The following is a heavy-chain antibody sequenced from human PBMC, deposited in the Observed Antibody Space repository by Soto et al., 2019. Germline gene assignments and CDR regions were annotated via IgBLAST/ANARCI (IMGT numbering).Heavy chain of an antibody. V-gene: IGHV3-7*03. D-gene: IGHD3-10*01. CDR2: VNPDGSET. CDR3: ARDRERITMVSGIALGAMDV. CDR1: GFTFSYYW. Sequence: GGSLRLSCAASGFTFSYYWMTWVRQAPGKGLEWVANVNPDGSETFYADSLKGRLTISRDNSKNSLSLHMDSLRVEDTAVYYCARDRERITMVSGIALGAMDVWGQGATVTVSS. J-gene: IGHJ6*02.